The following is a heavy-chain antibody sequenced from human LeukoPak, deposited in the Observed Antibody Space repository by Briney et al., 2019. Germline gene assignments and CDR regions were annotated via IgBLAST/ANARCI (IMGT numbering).Heavy chain of an antibody. CDR2: IIPIFGTA. J-gene: IGHJ3*02. Sequence: SVKVSCKASGGTFSSYAISWVRQAPGQGLEWMGGIIPIFGTANYAQKLQGRVTMTTDTSTSTAYMELRSLRSDDTAVYYCASNPTPYDAFDIWGQGTMVTVSS. V-gene: IGHV1-69*05. CDR3: ASNPTPYDAFDI. CDR1: GGTFSSYA.